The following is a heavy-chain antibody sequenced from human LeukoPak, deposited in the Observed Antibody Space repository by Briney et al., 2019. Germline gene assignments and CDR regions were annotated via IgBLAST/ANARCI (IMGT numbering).Heavy chain of an antibody. Sequence: TGGSLRLSCVASGFTFTKCAMSWIRQAPGKGSEWVALITATGDTAYYADSVKGRFPISRENSMHTVYMPLDSLRAEETAIYYCAGDRNSDWYSPVDYWGQGSQVTVSP. CDR1: GFTFTKCA. CDR3: AGDRNSDWYSPVDY. D-gene: IGHD6-19*01. CDR2: ITATGDTA. V-gene: IGHV3-23*01. J-gene: IGHJ4*02.